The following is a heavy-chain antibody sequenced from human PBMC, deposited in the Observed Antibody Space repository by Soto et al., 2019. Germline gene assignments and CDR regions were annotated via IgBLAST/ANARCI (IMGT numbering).Heavy chain of an antibody. CDR2: ISQDGSYK. D-gene: IGHD1-26*01. CDR3: AKGLLAIVGATLPRDAFTI. J-gene: IGHJ3*02. V-gene: IGHV3-30*18. CDR1: GFSFTTYV. Sequence: QVQLVESGGGVVQPGRSLRLSCAASGFSFTTYVMHWVRQAPGKGLEWVAVISQDGSYKYYGEAVKGRFTISRDTPKNALYLEMNSLRPGDTAVYYGAKGLLAIVGATLPRDAFTICGQGTMVTVSS.